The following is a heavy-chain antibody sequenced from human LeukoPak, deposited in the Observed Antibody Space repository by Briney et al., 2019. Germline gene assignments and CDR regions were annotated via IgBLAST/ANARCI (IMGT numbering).Heavy chain of an antibody. J-gene: IGHJ2*01. Sequence: GGSLRLSCAASGFTVSNNYMSWVRQAPGKGLEWVSVIYSGGNTYYADSMKGRFTISRDNSKSTLSLQLNSLRADDTAIYYCARDWYFDLWGRGTLVTVSS. CDR2: IYSGGNT. CDR1: GFTVSNNY. CDR3: ARDWYFDL. V-gene: IGHV3-53*01.